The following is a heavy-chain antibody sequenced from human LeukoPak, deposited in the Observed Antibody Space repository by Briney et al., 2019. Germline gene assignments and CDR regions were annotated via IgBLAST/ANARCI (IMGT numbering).Heavy chain of an antibody. CDR1: GYTFTGYY. CDR2: INPNSGGT. J-gene: IGHJ3*02. V-gene: IGHV1-2*02. CDR3: AREGEYSYGEFDI. D-gene: IGHD5-18*01. Sequence: GASVKASCKASGYTFTGYYMHWVRQAPGQGLEWMGWINPNSGGTNYAQKFQGRVTMTRDTSISTAYMELSRLRSDDTAVYYCAREGEYSYGEFDIWGQGTMVTVSS.